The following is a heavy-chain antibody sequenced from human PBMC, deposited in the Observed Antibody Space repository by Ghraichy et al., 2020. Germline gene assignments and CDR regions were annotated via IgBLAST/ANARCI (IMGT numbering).Heavy chain of an antibody. D-gene: IGHD1-26*01. Sequence: GGSLRLSCAASGFTFSSYSMNWVRQAPGKGLEWVSSISSSSSYIYYADSVKGRFTISRDNAKNSLYLQMNSLRAEDTAVYYCARYRGATWDWFDPWGQGTLVTVSS. V-gene: IGHV3-21*01. CDR3: ARYRGATWDWFDP. CDR2: ISSSSSYI. J-gene: IGHJ5*02. CDR1: GFTFSSYS.